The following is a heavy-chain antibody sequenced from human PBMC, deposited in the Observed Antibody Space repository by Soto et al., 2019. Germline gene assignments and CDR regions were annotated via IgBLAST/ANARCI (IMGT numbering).Heavy chain of an antibody. CDR2: ISYDGSNK. D-gene: IGHD1-26*01. Sequence: GVSLRLSCAASGFTFSSYAMHWVRQAPGKGLEWVAVISYDGSNKYYADSVKGRFTISRDNSKNTLYLQMNSLRAEDTAVYYCAREGSYSGSSYYYYYGMDVWGQGTTVTVSS. J-gene: IGHJ6*02. CDR3: AREGSYSGSSYYYYYGMDV. CDR1: GFTFSSYA. V-gene: IGHV3-30-3*01.